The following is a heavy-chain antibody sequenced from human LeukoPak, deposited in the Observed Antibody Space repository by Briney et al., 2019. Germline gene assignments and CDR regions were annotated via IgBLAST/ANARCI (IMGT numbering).Heavy chain of an antibody. Sequence: GGSLRLSCAASGFTFSSHSMNWVRQAPGKGLEWVSGIDGSGGGTDYADSVKGRFTISRDNSKNTLYLQMNSLRAEDTAVYYCAKDVASGWYHDYWGQGTLVTVSS. CDR1: GFTFSSHS. CDR3: AKDVASGWYHDY. CDR2: IDGSGGGT. V-gene: IGHV3-23*01. D-gene: IGHD6-19*01. J-gene: IGHJ4*02.